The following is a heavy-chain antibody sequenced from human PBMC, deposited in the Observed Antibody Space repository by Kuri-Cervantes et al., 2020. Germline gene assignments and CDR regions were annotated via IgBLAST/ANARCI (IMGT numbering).Heavy chain of an antibody. V-gene: IGHV4-34*01. CDR2: INHSGST. D-gene: IGHD1-7*01. CDR3: ARTRTYYFDY. J-gene: IGHJ4*02. CDR1: GGSFSGYY. Sequence: ESLKISCAVYGGSFSGYYWSWIRQPPGKGLEWIGEINHSGSTNYNPSLKSRVTISVDTSKNQFSLKLSSVTAADTAVYYCARTRTYYFDYWGQGTLVTVSS.